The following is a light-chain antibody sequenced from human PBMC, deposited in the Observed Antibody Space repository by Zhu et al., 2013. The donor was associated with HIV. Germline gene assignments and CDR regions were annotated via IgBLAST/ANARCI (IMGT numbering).Light chain of an antibody. CDR2: GAS. J-gene: IGKJ2*01. CDR1: QRVTGNY. Sequence: EIVMTQSPASMSVSPGEGVTLSCRASQRVTGNYLAWYQHKPGQAPRLLIYGASTRATGIPDRFTGSGSGTDFTLTINRLEPEDFAVYYCQQYATSPLFGQGTKLQIK. V-gene: IGKV3-20*01. CDR3: QQYATSPL.